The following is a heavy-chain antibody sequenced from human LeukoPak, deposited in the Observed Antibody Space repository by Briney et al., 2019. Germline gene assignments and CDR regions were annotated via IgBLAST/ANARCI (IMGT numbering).Heavy chain of an antibody. CDR3: AREALYYDRSGYSYYFDY. CDR1: GFTFSNYG. V-gene: IGHV3-33*01. Sequence: RTGGSLRLSCAASGFTFSNYGMHWVRQAPGKGLEWVAVIWYDGSNKYYADSVKGRFTISRDNSENTLYLQMNSLRAEDTAVYYCAREALYYDRSGYSYYFDYWGQGTLVTVSS. CDR2: IWYDGSNK. J-gene: IGHJ4*02. D-gene: IGHD3-22*01.